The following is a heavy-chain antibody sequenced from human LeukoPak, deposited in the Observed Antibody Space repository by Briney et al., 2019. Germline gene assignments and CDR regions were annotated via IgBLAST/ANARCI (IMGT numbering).Heavy chain of an antibody. J-gene: IGHJ5*02. CDR3: AEDFFLWFGEPRGPFDP. Sequence: GRSLRLSCAASGFTFSSYAMSWVRQAPGKGLEWVSAISGSGGSTYYADSVKGRFTISRDNSKNTLYLQMNSLRAEDTAVYYCAEDFFLWFGEPRGPFDPWGQGTLVTVSS. CDR1: GFTFSSYA. CDR2: ISGSGGST. D-gene: IGHD3-10*01. V-gene: IGHV3-23*01.